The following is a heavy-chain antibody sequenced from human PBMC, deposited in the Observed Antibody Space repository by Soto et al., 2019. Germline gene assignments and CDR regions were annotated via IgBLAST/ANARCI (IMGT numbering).Heavy chain of an antibody. CDR2: IYHSGDS. V-gene: IGHV4-31*03. CDR1: GGSIRRDGYY. Sequence: SETLSVTCTVSGGSIRRDGYYWSWIRQQPGKGLEYIGYIYHSGDSYYTPSLGRRVTISLDTSENQFSLHLRSVTAADTAVYYCARVNYKNGYPHNWFDPWGQGIPDIGSS. D-gene: IGHD3-22*01. CDR3: ARVNYKNGYPHNWFDP. J-gene: IGHJ5*02.